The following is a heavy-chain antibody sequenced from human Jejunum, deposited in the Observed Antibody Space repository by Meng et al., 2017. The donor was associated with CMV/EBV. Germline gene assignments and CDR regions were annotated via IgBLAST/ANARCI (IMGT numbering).Heavy chain of an antibody. CDR2: IYSGEST. D-gene: IGHD1-26*01. Sequence: SCTASEFSVIRNNMTWVRQAPGKGLEWVLAIYSGESTYYADSVKGRFTISRDNSKNTLYLQMNSLRAEDTAVYYCAKKYSGSFDYWGQGTLVTVSS. V-gene: IGHV3-53*01. CDR1: EFSVIRNN. CDR3: AKKYSGSFDY. J-gene: IGHJ4*02.